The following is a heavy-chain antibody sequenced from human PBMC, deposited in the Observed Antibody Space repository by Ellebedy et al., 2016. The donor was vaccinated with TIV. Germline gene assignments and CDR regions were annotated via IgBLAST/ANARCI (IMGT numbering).Heavy chain of an antibody. CDR1: GFTFSRYW. CDR2: VYSDETTT. Sequence: GESLKISCAASGFTFSRYWMHWVRQVPGKGLLWVSRVYSDETTTLYADSVKGRFTVSRDNAKNTLDLQMNSLRAEDTAVYYCVRGCTNGECQPGGFDYWGQGTLVTVSS. J-gene: IGHJ4*02. D-gene: IGHD2-8*01. V-gene: IGHV3-74*01. CDR3: VRGCTNGECQPGGFDY.